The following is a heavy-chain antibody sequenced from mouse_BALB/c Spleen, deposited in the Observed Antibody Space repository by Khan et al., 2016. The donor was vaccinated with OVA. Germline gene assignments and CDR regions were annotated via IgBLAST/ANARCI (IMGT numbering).Heavy chain of an antibody. V-gene: IGHV1-55*01. Sequence: QVQLKQSGAELVKPGTSVNLSCKASGYNFTSYWINWVKMRPGQGLEWFGDIYPGSGSSYYNEMFKSKATLTVDTSSSTAYMQLSRLASEDSALYYCARRSYYGTRNFDVWGAGTTVTVSS. CDR2: IYPGSGSS. J-gene: IGHJ1*01. CDR1: GYNFTSYW. CDR3: ARRSYYGTRNFDV. D-gene: IGHD1-1*01.